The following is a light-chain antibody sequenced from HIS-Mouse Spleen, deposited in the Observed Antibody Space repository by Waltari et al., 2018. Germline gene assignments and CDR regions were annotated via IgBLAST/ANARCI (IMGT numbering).Light chain of an antibody. CDR1: SGHSSYA. CDR2: LNSDGSH. V-gene: IGLV4-69*01. CDR3: QTWGTGIPWV. J-gene: IGLJ3*02. Sequence: QLVLTQSPSASASLGASVKLTCTLSSGHSSYAIAWHQQQPEKGPRYLMKLNSDGSHSKGDGSPDRFSGSSSGAERYLTISSLQSEDEADYYCQTWGTGIPWVFGGGTKLTVL.